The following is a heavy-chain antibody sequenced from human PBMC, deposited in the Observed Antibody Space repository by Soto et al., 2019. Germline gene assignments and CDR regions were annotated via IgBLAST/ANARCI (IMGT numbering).Heavy chain of an antibody. D-gene: IGHD6-13*01. CDR1: GGSINSGGYY. V-gene: IGHV4-31*03. CDR2: IYYSGST. Sequence: QVQLQESGPGLVKPSQTLSLTCTVSGGSINSGGYYWSRIRQHPGKGLEWMGYIYYSGSTFYNPSLKSRVTMSVDTSKNQFSLKLSSVTAADTAVYYCARERGSSWARIDYWGQGTLVIVSS. J-gene: IGHJ4*02. CDR3: ARERGSSWARIDY.